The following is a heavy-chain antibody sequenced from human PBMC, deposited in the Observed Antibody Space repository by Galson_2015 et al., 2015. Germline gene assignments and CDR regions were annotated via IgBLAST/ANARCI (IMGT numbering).Heavy chain of an antibody. CDR1: GFTFSDYY. CDR3: ARVRRDQIVSAYYYYYGMDV. J-gene: IGHJ6*02. Sequence: SLRLSCAASGFTFSDYYMSWIRQAPGKGLEWVSYISSSGSTIYYADSVKGRFTISRDNAKNSLYLQMNSLRAEDTAVYYCARVRRDQIVSAYYYYYGMDVWGQGTTVTVSS. V-gene: IGHV3-11*01. D-gene: IGHD3-22*01. CDR2: ISSSGSTI.